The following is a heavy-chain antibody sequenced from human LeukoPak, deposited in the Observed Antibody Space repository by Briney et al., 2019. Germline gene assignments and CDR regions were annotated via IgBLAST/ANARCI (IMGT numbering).Heavy chain of an antibody. CDR2: IYYSGST. CDR3: ARLQNRGFDYGYDDAFDV. J-gene: IGHJ3*01. D-gene: IGHD5-18*01. Sequence: SETLSLTCIVSHGSISRYYWSWIRQPPGKGLEWIGHIYYSGSTEYSPSLKSRVTISVDTPENQVSLKVTSVTAADTAVYYCARLQNRGFDYGYDDAFDVWGQGTMVTVSS. CDR1: HGSISRYY. V-gene: IGHV4-59*08.